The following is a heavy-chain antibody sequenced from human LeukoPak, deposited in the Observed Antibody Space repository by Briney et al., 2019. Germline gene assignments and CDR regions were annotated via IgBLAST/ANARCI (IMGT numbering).Heavy chain of an antibody. CDR1: GFPFGDFA. D-gene: IGHD4-11*01. V-gene: IGHV3-23*01. J-gene: IGHJ3*01. CDR3: VKDDYCSIPGCVIDALVV. Sequence: GGSLRLSCAASGFPFGDFAMTRVRQVPGGGLQWGSTTTRSGQNTYYADSVKGRFTISRDDYKGMLYLQMNSLRAEDTAMYYCVKDDYCSIPGCVIDALVVWGQGTVVTVSS. CDR2: TTRSGQNT.